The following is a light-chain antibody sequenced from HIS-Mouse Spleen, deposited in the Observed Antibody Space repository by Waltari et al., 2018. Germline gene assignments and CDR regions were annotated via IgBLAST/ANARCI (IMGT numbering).Light chain of an antibody. Sequence: SYELTPPPSVSVSPGPTATIPCSGNALPKQYAYWYQQKSGQAPLLVIYEDSKRPSGIPERFSGSSSGTMATLTISGAQVEDEADYYCYSTDSSGNHRVFGGGTKLTVL. CDR2: EDS. V-gene: IGLV3-10*01. CDR3: YSTDSSGNHRV. J-gene: IGLJ2*01. CDR1: ALPKQY.